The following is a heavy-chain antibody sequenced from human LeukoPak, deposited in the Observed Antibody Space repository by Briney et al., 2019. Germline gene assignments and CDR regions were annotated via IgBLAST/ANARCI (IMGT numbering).Heavy chain of an antibody. CDR1: GYTFTSYG. Sequence: ASVKVPCKASGYTFTSYGISWVRQAPGQGLEWMGWISAYNGNTNYAQKLQGRVTMTRDTSISTAYMELSRLRSDDTAVYFCARERGGLQDSLAYFDYWGQGTLVTVSS. CDR3: ARERGGLQDSLAYFDY. CDR2: ISAYNGNT. J-gene: IGHJ4*02. D-gene: IGHD5-24*01. V-gene: IGHV1-18*01.